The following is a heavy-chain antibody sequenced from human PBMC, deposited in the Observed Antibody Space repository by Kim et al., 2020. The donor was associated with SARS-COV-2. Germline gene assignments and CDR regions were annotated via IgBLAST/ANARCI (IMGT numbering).Heavy chain of an antibody. CDR1: GFTFSLAW. D-gene: IGHD3-10*01. CDR2: IRMERDGGTI. V-gene: IGHV3-15*01. J-gene: IGHJ4*02. CDR3: TTGVKPVWFGESVSFEDY. Sequence: GGSLRLSCVASGFTFSLAWMSWVRQAPGKGLEWVGRIRMERDGGTIDYAAPVKGRFIISRDDSEDTLFLQMNSLKTEDTAVYYCTTGVKPVWFGESVSFEDYWGQGTLVTVSS.